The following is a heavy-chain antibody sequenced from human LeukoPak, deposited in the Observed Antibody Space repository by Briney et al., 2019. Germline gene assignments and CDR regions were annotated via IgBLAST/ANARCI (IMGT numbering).Heavy chain of an antibody. CDR3: ARLVVTAPQNHYYMDV. V-gene: IGHV4-34*01. D-gene: IGHD2-21*02. J-gene: IGHJ6*03. CDR1: GGSFNGYY. CDR2: INHIGTT. Sequence: NPSETLSLTCNVSGGSFNGYYWTWIRRPPGKGLEWIAEINHIGTTNHNPSLKSRVSVSTDTSKNQFFLRLTSVTAADTALYYCARLVVTAPQNHYYMDVWGEGTTVTVSS.